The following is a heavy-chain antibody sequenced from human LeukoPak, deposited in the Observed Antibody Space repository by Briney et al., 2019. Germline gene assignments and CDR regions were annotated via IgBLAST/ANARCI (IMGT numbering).Heavy chain of an antibody. CDR3: ARERIVVVPAAMGGYYYYGMDI. J-gene: IGHJ6*02. CDR1: GGSISSGGYY. D-gene: IGHD2-2*01. V-gene: IGHV4-31*03. CDR2: IYYSGST. Sequence: SETLSLTCTVSGGSISSGGYYWSWIRQHPGKGLEWIGYIYYSGSTYYNPSLKSRVTISVDTSKNQFSLKLSSVTAADTAVYYCARERIVVVPAAMGGYYYYGMDIWGQGTTVTVSS.